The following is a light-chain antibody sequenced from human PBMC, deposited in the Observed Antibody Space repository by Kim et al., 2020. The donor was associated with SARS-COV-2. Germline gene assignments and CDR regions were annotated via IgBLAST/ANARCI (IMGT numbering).Light chain of an antibody. CDR2: ATS. V-gene: IGKV3-20*01. Sequence: LAPGERASRSCRASQSISSNYLVWYQQRPGQAPRLLIYATSRRASGIPDRFSGSVSGTDFTLTINGLESEDFAVYYCQYYDRSFTFGGGTKVDIK. CDR1: QSISSNY. J-gene: IGKJ4*01. CDR3: QYYDRSFT.